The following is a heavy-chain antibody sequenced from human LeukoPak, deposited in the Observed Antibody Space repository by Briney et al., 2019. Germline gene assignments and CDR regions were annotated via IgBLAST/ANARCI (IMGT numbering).Heavy chain of an antibody. J-gene: IGHJ4*02. D-gene: IGHD2-15*01. CDR3: ARQYCSGGSCGEADY. CDR1: GGSISSGDYY. Sequence: SETLSLTCTVSGGSISSGDYYWSWIRQPPGKGLEWIVYIYYSGSTYYNPSLKSRVTISVDTSKNQFSLMLSSVTAADTAVYYCARQYCSGGSCGEADYWGQGTLVTVSS. V-gene: IGHV4-30-4*08. CDR2: IYYSGST.